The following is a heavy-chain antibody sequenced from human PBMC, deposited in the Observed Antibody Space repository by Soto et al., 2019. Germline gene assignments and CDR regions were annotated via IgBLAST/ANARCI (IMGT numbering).Heavy chain of an antibody. D-gene: IGHD2-21*01. V-gene: IGHV3-15*01. Sequence: SLRLSCAASGFTFTNAWMTWVRQAPGKGLEWVGNIKSKTDGGITDYTAPVKGRFTISRDDSKTTLYLQMNSLKTEDTAVYYCTTDRRFYETGGDYRDAFDIWGQGTMVTVSS. CDR3: TTDRRFYETGGDYRDAFDI. CDR2: IKSKTDGGIT. CDR1: GFTFTNAW. J-gene: IGHJ3*02.